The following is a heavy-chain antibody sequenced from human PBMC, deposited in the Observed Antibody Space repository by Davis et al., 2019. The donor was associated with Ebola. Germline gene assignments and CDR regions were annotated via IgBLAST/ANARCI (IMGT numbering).Heavy chain of an antibody. V-gene: IGHV4-59*01. CDR2: ISYSGST. J-gene: IGHJ6*02. Sequence: SETLSLTCTVSGGSISSYYWSWIRQPPGKGLEWIGYISYSGSTNYNPFLKSRVTIPVDTSKNQFSLKLSSVTAADTAVYYCARVDYDILTGYVDVCGQGTTITVSS. CDR1: GGSISSYY. CDR3: ARVDYDILTGYVDV. D-gene: IGHD3-9*01.